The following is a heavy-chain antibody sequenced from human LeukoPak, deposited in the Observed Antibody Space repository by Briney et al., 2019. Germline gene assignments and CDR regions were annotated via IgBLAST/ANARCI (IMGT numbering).Heavy chain of an antibody. J-gene: IGHJ4*02. V-gene: IGHV3-21*01. CDR2: ISSSSSYI. CDR1: GFTFSSYS. D-gene: IGHD3-16*01. Sequence: GGSLRLSCAASGFTFSSYSMNWVRQAPGKGLEWVSSISSSSSYIYYADSVKGRFTISIDNAKNSLYLQMNSLRAEDTAVYYCARDRMNAYDYWGQGTLVTVSS. CDR3: ARDRMNAYDY.